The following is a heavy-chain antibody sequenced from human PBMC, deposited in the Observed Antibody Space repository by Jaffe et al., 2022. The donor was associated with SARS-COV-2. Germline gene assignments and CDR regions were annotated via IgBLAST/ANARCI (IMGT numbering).Heavy chain of an antibody. V-gene: IGHV3-30*04. J-gene: IGHJ4*02. CDR3: ARDIFTGSSGWYGPGDH. Sequence: QVQLAESGGGVVQPGRSLRLSCATSGFAFSDYPMHWVRQAPGKGLEWVAIVSHDGRDKHYADSVKGRFTTSRDNSGNTVYLQMNSLRAEDTAVYYCARDIFTGSSGWYGPGDHWGQGTLVTVSS. CDR2: VSHDGRDK. CDR1: GFAFSDYP. D-gene: IGHD6-19*01.